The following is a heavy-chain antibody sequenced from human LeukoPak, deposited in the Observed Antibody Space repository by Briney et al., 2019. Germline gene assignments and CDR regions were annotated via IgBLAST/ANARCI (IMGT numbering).Heavy chain of an antibody. CDR2: ISWNSGSI. D-gene: IGHD1/OR15-1a*01. CDR1: GFTFDDYA. J-gene: IGHJ3*02. Sequence: GGSLRLSCAASGFTFDDYAMHWVRQAPGKGLEWVSGISWNSGSIGYADSVKGRFTISRDKAKKSLYLQMNSLRAEDMALYYCARDQEQIVRGAFDIWGQGTMVTVSS. CDR3: ARDQEQIVRGAFDI. V-gene: IGHV3-9*03.